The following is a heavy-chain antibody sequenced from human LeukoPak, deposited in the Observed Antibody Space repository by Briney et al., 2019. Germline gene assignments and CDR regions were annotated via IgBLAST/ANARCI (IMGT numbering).Heavy chain of an antibody. CDR1: GFTFDDYA. CDR2: ISYNSGSI. J-gene: IGHJ3*02. V-gene: IGHV3-9*01. D-gene: IGHD6-13*01. Sequence: AGGSLRLSCAASGFTFDDYAMHWVRQAPGKGLEWVSGISYNSGSIGYADSVKGRFTISRDNAKNSLYLQMNSLRSEDTAFYYCAKDSEKYSSTWKAFDMWGQGTRVTVSS. CDR3: AKDSEKYSSTWKAFDM.